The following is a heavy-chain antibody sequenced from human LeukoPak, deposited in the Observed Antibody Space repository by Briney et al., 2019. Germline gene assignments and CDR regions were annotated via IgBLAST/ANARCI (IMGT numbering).Heavy chain of an antibody. Sequence: PSETLSLTCAVYGGSFSGYYWSWIRQPPGKGLEWIGEINHSGSTNYNPSLKSRVTISIDTSKNQFSLKLSSVTDADTAVYYCARHPAAVATGAYSGMDVWGQGTTVTVSS. J-gene: IGHJ6*02. D-gene: IGHD6-13*01. CDR3: ARHPAAVATGAYSGMDV. CDR2: INHSGST. V-gene: IGHV4-34*01. CDR1: GGSFSGYY.